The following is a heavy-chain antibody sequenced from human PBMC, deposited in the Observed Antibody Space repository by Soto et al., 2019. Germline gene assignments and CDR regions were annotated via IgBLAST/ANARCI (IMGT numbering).Heavy chain of an antibody. D-gene: IGHD3-10*01. Sequence: GGSLRLSCAASGFTFSSYSMNWVRQAPGKGLEWVSSISSSSSYIYYADSVKGRFTISRDNAKNSLYLQMNSLGAEDTAVYYCARDGYYGSGSYYGTYYMDVWGKGTTVTVSS. CDR1: GFTFSSYS. CDR2: ISSSSSYI. V-gene: IGHV3-21*01. CDR3: ARDGYYGSGSYYGTYYMDV. J-gene: IGHJ6*03.